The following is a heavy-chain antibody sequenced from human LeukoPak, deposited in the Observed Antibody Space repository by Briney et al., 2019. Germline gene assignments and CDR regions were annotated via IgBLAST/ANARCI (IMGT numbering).Heavy chain of an antibody. Sequence: GGSLRLSCAASGFTFSNYAMNWVRQAPGKGLEWVSTIGYTGTDTYYADSVKGRFTISRDNSKNTLYLQMNSLRAEDTALYYCAKYIVKSPSSTRTFDYWGQGTLVTVSS. CDR1: GFTFSNYA. V-gene: IGHV3-23*01. CDR2: IGYTGTDT. D-gene: IGHD2-21*01. CDR3: AKYIVKSPSSTRTFDY. J-gene: IGHJ4*02.